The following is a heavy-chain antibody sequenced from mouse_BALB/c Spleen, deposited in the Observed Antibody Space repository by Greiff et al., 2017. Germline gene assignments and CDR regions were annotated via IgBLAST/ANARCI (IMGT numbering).Heavy chain of an antibody. J-gene: IGHJ3*01. Sequence: EVKLVESGGGLVKLGGSLKLSCAASGFTFSSYYMSWVRQTPEKRLELVAAINSNGGSTYYPDTVKGRFTISRDNAKNTLYLQMSSLKSEDTALYYCARRDGAWFAYWGQGTLVTVSA. CDR1: GFTFSSYY. D-gene: IGHD3-3*01. CDR3: ARRDGAWFAY. CDR2: INSNGGST. V-gene: IGHV5-6-2*01.